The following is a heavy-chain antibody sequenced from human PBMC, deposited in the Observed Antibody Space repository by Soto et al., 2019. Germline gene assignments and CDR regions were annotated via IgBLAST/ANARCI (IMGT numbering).Heavy chain of an antibody. J-gene: IGHJ4*02. V-gene: IGHV1-69*13. CDR2: IIPIFGTA. CDR1: GGTFSSYA. CDR3: ARGGYSSGWPNLFAY. Sequence: ASVKVSCKASGGTFSSYAISWVRQAPGQGLEWMGGIIPIFGTANYAQKFQGRVTITADESTSTAYMELSSLRSEDTAVYYCARGGYSSGWPNLFAYWGQGTLVTVSS. D-gene: IGHD6-19*01.